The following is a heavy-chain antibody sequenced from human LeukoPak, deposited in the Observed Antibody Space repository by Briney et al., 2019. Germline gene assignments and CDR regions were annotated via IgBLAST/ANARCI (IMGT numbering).Heavy chain of an antibody. V-gene: IGHV3-23*01. CDR2: ISGSGGST. D-gene: IGHD6-6*01. Sequence: GGSLRLSCAASGFTFSSYAMSWVRQAPGKGLEGVSAISGSGGSTYYADSVKGRFTISRDNSKNTLHLQMNSLRAEDTAVYYCAKAQWVAARPNWFDPWGQGTLVTVSS. J-gene: IGHJ5*02. CDR1: GFTFSSYA. CDR3: AKAQWVAARPNWFDP.